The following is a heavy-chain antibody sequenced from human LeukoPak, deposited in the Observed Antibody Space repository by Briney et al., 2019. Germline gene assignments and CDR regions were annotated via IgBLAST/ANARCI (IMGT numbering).Heavy chain of an antibody. J-gene: IGHJ6*03. CDR3: ARGTKITMVRGVIIEVGYYYYYYMDV. CDR2: IIPIFGTA. D-gene: IGHD3-10*01. V-gene: IGHV1-69*13. Sequence: SVKVSCKASGGTFSSYAISWVRQAPGQGLEWMGGIIPIFGTANYAQKFQGRVTITADESTSTAYMELSSLRSDDTAVYYCARGTKITMVRGVIIEVGYYYYYYMDVWGKGTTVTISS. CDR1: GGTFSSYA.